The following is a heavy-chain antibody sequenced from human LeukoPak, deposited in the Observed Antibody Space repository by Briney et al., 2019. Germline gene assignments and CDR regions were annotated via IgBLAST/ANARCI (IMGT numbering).Heavy chain of an antibody. D-gene: IGHD1-14*01. V-gene: IGHV4-34*01. CDR1: GGSFSGYY. CDR2: INHSGST. CDR3: ARRRGMTGRPYWYFDL. Sequence: PSETLSLTCAVYGGSFSGYYWSWIRQPPGKGLEWIGEINHSGSTNYNPSLKSRVTISVDTSKNQFSLKLSSVTAADTAVYYCARRRGMTGRPYWYFDLWGRGTLVTVSS. J-gene: IGHJ2*01.